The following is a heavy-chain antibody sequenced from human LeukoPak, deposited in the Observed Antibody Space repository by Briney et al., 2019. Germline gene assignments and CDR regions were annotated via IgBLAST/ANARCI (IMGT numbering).Heavy chain of an antibody. CDR2: INPSGGST. CDR3: ARGNSDYYLDY. Sequence: ASVKVSCKASGYTFSNYYMHWVREAPGQGLEWMGIINPSGGSTGYAQKFQGRVTMTRDTSTSTVYMELSSLRSEDTAVYYCARGNSDYYLDYWGQGILVTVSS. CDR1: GYTFSNYY. V-gene: IGHV1-46*01. D-gene: IGHD3-22*01. J-gene: IGHJ4*02.